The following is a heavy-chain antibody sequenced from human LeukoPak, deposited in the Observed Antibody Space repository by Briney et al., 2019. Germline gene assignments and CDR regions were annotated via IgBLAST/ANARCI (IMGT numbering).Heavy chain of an antibody. Sequence: GGSLRLSCAASGFTFSSYWMSWVRQAPGKGLEWVANIKQDGSEKYYVDSVKGRFTISRDNSKNTLYLQMNSLRAEDTAVYYCAKFTIFIPFDPWGQGTLVTVSS. CDR3: AKFTIFIPFDP. D-gene: IGHD3-3*01. V-gene: IGHV3-7*03. CDR1: GFTFSSYW. J-gene: IGHJ5*02. CDR2: IKQDGSEK.